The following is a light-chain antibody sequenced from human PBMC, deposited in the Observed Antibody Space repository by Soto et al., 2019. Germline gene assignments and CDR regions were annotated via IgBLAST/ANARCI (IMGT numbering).Light chain of an antibody. CDR1: QSVSSN. J-gene: IGKJ1*01. Sequence: EIVMTQSPATLSVSPGERATLSCRASQSVSSNFAWYQQKPGQAPRLLIYGASTRATGIPARFSGSGSGTEFTLTISSLQSEDFAVYYCQQYNKWPTFGQGTKVDIK. CDR3: QQYNKWPT. V-gene: IGKV3-15*01. CDR2: GAS.